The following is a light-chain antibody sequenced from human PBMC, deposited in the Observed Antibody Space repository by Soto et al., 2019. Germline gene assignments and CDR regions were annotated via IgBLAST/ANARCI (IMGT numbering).Light chain of an antibody. CDR3: QQYDNLPFT. CDR2: DAS. CDR1: QGISNY. J-gene: IGKJ3*01. Sequence: DIQMTQSPSSLSASVGDRVTITCQASQGISNYLNWYQQKPGKAPKLLIYDASNLETGVPSRFSGSGSGTDFTFTISSLQLEDIASYYCQQYDNLPFTFGPGTKVDIK. V-gene: IGKV1-33*01.